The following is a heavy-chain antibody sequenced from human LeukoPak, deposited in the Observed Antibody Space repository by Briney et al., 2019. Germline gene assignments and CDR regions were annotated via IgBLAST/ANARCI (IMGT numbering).Heavy chain of an antibody. CDR3: ASLSRGYSYGRDY. Sequence: GGSLRLSCAGSGFIFSHYIMNWVRQAPGKGLEWVANIKEDGSEKYYVDSVKGRFTISRDNAKNSLYLQMNSLRAEDTAMYYCASLSRGYSYGRDYWGQGTLVTVSS. CDR2: IKEDGSEK. D-gene: IGHD5-18*01. CDR1: GFIFSHYI. V-gene: IGHV3-7*01. J-gene: IGHJ4*02.